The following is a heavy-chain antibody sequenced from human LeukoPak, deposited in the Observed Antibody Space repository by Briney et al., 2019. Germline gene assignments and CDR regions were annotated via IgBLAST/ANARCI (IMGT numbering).Heavy chain of an antibody. J-gene: IGHJ5*02. CDR2: IYGSGII. V-gene: IGHV4-4*07. D-gene: IGHD3-10*01. CDR1: GGSISSYY. Sequence: SETLSLTCTVSGGSISSYYWSWIRQPAGKALEWIGRIYGSGIITYNPSLKSRVNMSVDTSTNHVFLRLTSVTAADTAVYYCAGDSGTMGEVKFDPWGQGLLVTVSS. CDR3: AGDSGTMGEVKFDP.